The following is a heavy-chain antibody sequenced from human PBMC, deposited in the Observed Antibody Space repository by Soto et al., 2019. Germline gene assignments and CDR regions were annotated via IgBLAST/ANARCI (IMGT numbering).Heavy chain of an antibody. CDR1: GGSFSGYY. J-gene: IGHJ5*02. CDR3: ARGAPIVLSNWFDP. V-gene: IGHV4-34*01. D-gene: IGHD3-22*01. CDR2: VDHGGST. Sequence: PSETLSLTCAVYGGSFSGYYWNWIRQPTGKGLEWIGEVDHGGSTNYNPSLKGRVTISVDTSKNQFSLKMSSVTAADTAVYYCARGAPIVLSNWFDPWGQGTLVTVSS.